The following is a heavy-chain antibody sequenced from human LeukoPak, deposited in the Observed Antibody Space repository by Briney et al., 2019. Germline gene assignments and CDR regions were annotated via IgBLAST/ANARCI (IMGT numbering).Heavy chain of an antibody. J-gene: IGHJ4*02. D-gene: IGHD5-18*01. CDR3: AREPSGIQLWLWVVYFDY. CDR2: IIPILGIA. CDR1: GGTFSSYA. Sequence: ASVKVSWKASGGTFSSYAISWVRQAPGQGLEWMGRIIPILGIANYAHKFQGRVTITADKSTSTAYMELSSLRSEDTAVYYCAREPSGIQLWLWVVYFDYWGQGTLVTVSS. V-gene: IGHV1-69*04.